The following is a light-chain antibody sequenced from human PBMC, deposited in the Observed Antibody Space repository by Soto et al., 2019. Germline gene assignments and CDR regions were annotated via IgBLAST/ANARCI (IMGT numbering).Light chain of an antibody. CDR3: QQYGSSPRA. Sequence: LVLTQSPGTLSLSPGERATLSCWASQTISNSYLAWYQQKPGQAPRLIIYGASSRATGIPDRFSGSGSGTDFPLTISRLEPEDSALYYCQQYGSSPRAFGQGTKVEIK. CDR2: GAS. V-gene: IGKV3-20*01. CDR1: QTISNSY. J-gene: IGKJ1*01.